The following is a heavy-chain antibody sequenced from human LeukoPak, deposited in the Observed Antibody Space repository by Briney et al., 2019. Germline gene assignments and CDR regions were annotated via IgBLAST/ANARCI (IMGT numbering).Heavy chain of an antibody. CDR3: ARVAIIPAAINYYYMDV. D-gene: IGHD2-2*01. Sequence: EPSETLSLTCTVSGGSISSYYWSWIRQPPGKGLEWIGYIYYSGSTNYNPSLKSRVTISVDTSKNQFSLKLSSVTAADTAVYYCARVAIIPAAINYYYMDVWGKGTTVTISS. CDR2: IYYSGST. J-gene: IGHJ6*03. CDR1: GGSISSYY. V-gene: IGHV4-59*01.